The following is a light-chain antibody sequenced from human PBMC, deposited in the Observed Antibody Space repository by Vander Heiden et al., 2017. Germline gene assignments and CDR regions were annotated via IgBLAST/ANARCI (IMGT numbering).Light chain of an antibody. CDR2: DDS. Sequence: SYVLTQPPSVSVAPGQTATITWGGNKMGSKSVHWYQQKTGQAPILVVHDDSDRPPGIPERFSASNSGNTATLTISSVGAGDEADYFCQVGDTVRDHFVFGGGTKLTVL. CDR3: QVGDTVRDHFV. J-gene: IGLJ1*01. CDR1: KMGSKS. V-gene: IGLV3-21*02.